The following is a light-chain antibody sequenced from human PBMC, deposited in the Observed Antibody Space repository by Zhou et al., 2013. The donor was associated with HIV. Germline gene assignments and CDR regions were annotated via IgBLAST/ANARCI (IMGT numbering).Light chain of an antibody. Sequence: PGERATLSCRASHTISANYLAWYQQKPGQAPRLLIHDASNRATGVPARFSGSGSGTDYTLTISSLEPEDFAFYYCQQRVSWPITFGQGTRLDIK. CDR2: DAS. CDR3: QQRVSWPIT. V-gene: IGKV3-11*01. CDR1: HTISANY. J-gene: IGKJ5*01.